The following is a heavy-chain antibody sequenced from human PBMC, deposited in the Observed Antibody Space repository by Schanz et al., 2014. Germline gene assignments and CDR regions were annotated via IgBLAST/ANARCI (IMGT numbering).Heavy chain of an antibody. Sequence: QVQLVESGGGVVQPGRSLRLSCAASGFTFSSYGMHWVRQAPGKGLEWVAVIWYDGNNKFYADSVKGRFIISRDNSKNTLDLQMNSLRDEDTALYYCAKVGPYSGSLGAFDIWGQGTMVTVSS. V-gene: IGHV3-33*06. CDR3: AKVGPYSGSLGAFDI. D-gene: IGHD1-26*01. CDR1: GFTFSSYG. J-gene: IGHJ3*02. CDR2: IWYDGNNK.